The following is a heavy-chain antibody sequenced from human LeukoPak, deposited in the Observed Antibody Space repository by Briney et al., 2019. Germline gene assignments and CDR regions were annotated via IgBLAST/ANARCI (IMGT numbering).Heavy chain of an antibody. D-gene: IGHD6-19*01. V-gene: IGHV3-21*01. CDR3: ARAGSSGWYVPDFDY. CDR2: ISSSSSYI. CDR1: GFTFSSYS. Sequence: GGSLRLSCAASGFTFSSYSMNWVRQAPGKGLGWVSSISSSSSYIYYADSVKGRFTISRDNAKNSLYLQMNSLRAEDTAVYYCARAGSSGWYVPDFDYWGQGTLVTVSS. J-gene: IGHJ4*02.